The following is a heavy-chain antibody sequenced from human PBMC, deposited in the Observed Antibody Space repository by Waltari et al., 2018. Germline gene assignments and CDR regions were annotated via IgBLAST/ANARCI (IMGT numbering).Heavy chain of an antibody. CDR2: IYTSGST. CDR1: GGSISSYY. Sequence: QVQLQESGPGLVKPSETLSLTCTVSGGSISSYYWSWIRQPAGKGLEWIGRIYTSGSTNYNPSLKSRVTMSVDTSKNQFSLKLSSVTAADTAVYYCARDRDYDCWSGYSIPRWGNWFDPWGQGTLVTVSS. J-gene: IGHJ5*02. V-gene: IGHV4-4*07. D-gene: IGHD3-3*01. CDR3: ARDRDYDCWSGYSIPRWGNWFDP.